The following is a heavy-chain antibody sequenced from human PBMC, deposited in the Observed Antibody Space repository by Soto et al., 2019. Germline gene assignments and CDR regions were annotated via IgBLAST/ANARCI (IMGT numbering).Heavy chain of an antibody. Sequence: TGGSLRLSCAASGFAFRNYWMHWARQAPGKGLEWVAVIWYDGSNKYYADSVKGRFTISRGNSKNTLYLQMNSLRAEDTAVYYRAREGIVVVPAAIIGYNWFDPWGQGTLVTVSS. J-gene: IGHJ5*02. V-gene: IGHV3-33*08. D-gene: IGHD2-2*02. CDR3: AREGIVVVPAAIIGYNWFDP. CDR1: GFAFRNYW. CDR2: IWYDGSNK.